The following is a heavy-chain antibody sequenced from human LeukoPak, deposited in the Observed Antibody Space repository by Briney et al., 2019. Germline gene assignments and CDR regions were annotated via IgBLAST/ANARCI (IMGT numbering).Heavy chain of an antibody. D-gene: IGHD3-10*01. CDR1: GGSISGYY. Sequence: SETLSLTCTVSGGSISGYYWSWIRQPPGKGLEWIGEINDSGRINYNPSLKSRVTISLDTSKNQFSLKLRSVTAADTAVYYCARGLREFGYYYYHMDVWDIGTTVTVSS. CDR2: INDSGRI. V-gene: IGHV4-34*01. CDR3: ARGLREFGYYYYHMDV. J-gene: IGHJ6*03.